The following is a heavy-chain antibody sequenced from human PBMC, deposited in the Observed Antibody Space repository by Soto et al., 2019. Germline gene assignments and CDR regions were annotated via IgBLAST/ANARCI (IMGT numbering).Heavy chain of an antibody. CDR1: GFSFSTYG. D-gene: IGHD4-17*01. J-gene: IGHJ4*02. Sequence: QVQLVESGGGVVQPGRSLRLSCAASGFSFSTYGMHWVSQAPGKGLEWVALIYFDGSNKYYADSVKGRFTISRDNSKNTLYLQMSSRRSEDTAVYYCARVGGTVTADYWGQGTLVTVSS. CDR3: ARVGGTVTADY. CDR2: IYFDGSNK. V-gene: IGHV3-33*01.